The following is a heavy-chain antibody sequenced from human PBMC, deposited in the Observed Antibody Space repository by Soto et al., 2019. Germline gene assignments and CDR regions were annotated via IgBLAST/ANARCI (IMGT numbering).Heavy chain of an antibody. Sequence: SETLSLTCTVSGGSISSSSYYWGWIRQPPGKGLEWIGYFYHSGSTYYNPSLRSRLSISIDTSENQFSLKLSSVTAADTALYYCAKTGEQRLDYYFFDSWGQGTLVTVSS. CDR2: FYHSGST. V-gene: IGHV4-39*07. CDR1: GGSISSSSYY. CDR3: AKTGEQRLDYYFFDS. J-gene: IGHJ4*02. D-gene: IGHD6-25*01.